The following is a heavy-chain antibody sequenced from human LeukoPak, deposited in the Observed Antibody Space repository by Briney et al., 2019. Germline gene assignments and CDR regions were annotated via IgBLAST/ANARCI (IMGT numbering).Heavy chain of an antibody. J-gene: IGHJ4*02. V-gene: IGHV3-21*01. CDR1: GFTFSSYT. CDR2: ISTSSIYI. CDR3: ARTSWNDIPYLDY. Sequence: GGSLRLSCAASGFTFSSYTMNWVRQAPGKGLEWVSSISTSSIYIYYTDSLKGRFTISRDNARNSLYLQMNSLRAEDTAIYYCARTSWNDIPYLDYWGQGTLVTVSS. D-gene: IGHD1-1*01.